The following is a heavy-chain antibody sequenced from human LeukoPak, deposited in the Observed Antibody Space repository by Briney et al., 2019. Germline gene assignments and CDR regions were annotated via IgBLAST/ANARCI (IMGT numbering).Heavy chain of an antibody. D-gene: IGHD1-26*01. CDR1: GGTFSSYA. J-gene: IGHJ5*02. V-gene: IGHV1-69*13. CDR2: IIPIFGTA. CDR3: AREKVGATSWFDP. Sequence: SVKVSCKASGGTFSSYAISWVRQDPRQGLEWMGGIIPIFGTANYAQKFQGRVTITADESTSTAYMELSSLRSEDTAVYYCAREKVGATSWFDPWGQGTLVTVSS.